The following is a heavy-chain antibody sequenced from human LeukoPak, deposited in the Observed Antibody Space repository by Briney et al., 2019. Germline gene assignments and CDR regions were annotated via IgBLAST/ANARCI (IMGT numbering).Heavy chain of an antibody. D-gene: IGHD2-2*01. CDR1: GFTFSSYA. V-gene: IGHV3-30*01. CDR3: ARDEYQLQAVDY. Sequence: GGSLRLSCAASGFTFSSYAMHWVRQAPGKGLEWVAVISYDGSNKYYADSVKGRFTISRDNSKTTLYLQMNSLRAEDTAVYYCARDEYQLQAVDYWGQGTLVTVSS. CDR2: ISYDGSNK. J-gene: IGHJ4*02.